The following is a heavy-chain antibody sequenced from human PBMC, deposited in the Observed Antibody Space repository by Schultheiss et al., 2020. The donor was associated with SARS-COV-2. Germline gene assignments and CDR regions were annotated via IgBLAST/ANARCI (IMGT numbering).Heavy chain of an antibody. CDR3: ARDPGY. Sequence: GGSLRLSCAASGFTFSSYAMHWVRQAPGKGLEWVAVISYDGSNKYYADSVKGRFTISRDNSKNTLYLQMNSLRAEDTAVYYCARDPGYWGQGTLVTVSS. J-gene: IGHJ4*02. V-gene: IGHV3-30*14. CDR1: GFTFSSYA. CDR2: ISYDGSNK.